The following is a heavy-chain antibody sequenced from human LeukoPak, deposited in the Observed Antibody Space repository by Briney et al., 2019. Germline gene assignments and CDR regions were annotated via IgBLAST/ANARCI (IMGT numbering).Heavy chain of an antibody. D-gene: IGHD1-26*01. Sequence: SETLSLTCTVSGGSISSYYWSWIRQPPGKGLEWIGNIYYSGSTNYNPSLKSRVTISVDTSKNQFSLKLNSVTAADTAMYYCVKSGGYGLIDYWGQGTLVTVSS. V-gene: IGHV4-59*08. CDR2: IYYSGST. CDR3: VKSGGYGLIDY. J-gene: IGHJ4*02. CDR1: GGSISSYY.